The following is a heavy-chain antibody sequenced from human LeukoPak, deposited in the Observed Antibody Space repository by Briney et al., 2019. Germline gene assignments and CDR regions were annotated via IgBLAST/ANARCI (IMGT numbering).Heavy chain of an antibody. J-gene: IGHJ4*02. CDR3: ATGRDGYNLDY. Sequence: PGRSLRLSCAASGFTFSSYAMHWVRQAPGKGLEWVAVISYDGSNKYYADSVKGRLTISRDNSKNTLYLQMNSLRAEDTAVYYCATGRDGYNLDYWGQGTLVTVSS. CDR1: GFTFSSYA. D-gene: IGHD5-24*01. CDR2: ISYDGSNK. V-gene: IGHV3-30-3*01.